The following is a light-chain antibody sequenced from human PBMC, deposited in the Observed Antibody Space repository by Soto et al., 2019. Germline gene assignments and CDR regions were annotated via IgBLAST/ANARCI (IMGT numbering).Light chain of an antibody. Sequence: DIQMTQSPSTLSASVGDRLSFTCRASQSITNWLAWYQQKPGKAPKLLIYKASSLQSEVPSRFSGSASGPEFTLTISSLQPGDFATYYCQQYHSYPFTFGPGTKVDIK. J-gene: IGKJ3*01. CDR3: QQYHSYPFT. CDR1: QSITNW. V-gene: IGKV1-5*03. CDR2: KAS.